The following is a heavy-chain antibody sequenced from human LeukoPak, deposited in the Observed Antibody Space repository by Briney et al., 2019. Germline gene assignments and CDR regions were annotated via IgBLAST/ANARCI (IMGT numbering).Heavy chain of an antibody. CDR2: VTGNGRSI. Sequence: PGGSLRLSCVTSGFSFSSYAINWVRQAPGKGLEWVSAVTGNGRSINYADSVKGRFTISRDNAKNSLFLQMNSLRAEDTAVYYCARRTGLGKATVPFGGHFDSWGQGTLVVVSS. J-gene: IGHJ4*02. CDR3: ARRTGLGKATVPFGGHFDS. D-gene: IGHD4-17*01. V-gene: IGHV3-21*06. CDR1: GFSFSSYA.